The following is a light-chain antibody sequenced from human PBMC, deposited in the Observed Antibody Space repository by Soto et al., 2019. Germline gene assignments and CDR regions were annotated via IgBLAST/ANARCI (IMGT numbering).Light chain of an antibody. V-gene: IGKV3-11*01. CDR1: QSVNIY. Sequence: EIVLTQSPATLSLSLGERATLSCRASQSVNIYLAWYQQKPGQAPRLLIYDASNRVIGIPARFSGSGSGTDFSLTISSLEPEDFAVYYCQQRSSWPLTFGGGTKVEIK. CDR2: DAS. J-gene: IGKJ4*01. CDR3: QQRSSWPLT.